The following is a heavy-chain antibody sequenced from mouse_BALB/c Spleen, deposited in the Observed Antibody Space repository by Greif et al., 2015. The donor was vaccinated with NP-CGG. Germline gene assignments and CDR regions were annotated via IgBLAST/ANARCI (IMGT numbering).Heavy chain of an antibody. CDR3: ARRTGTEAMDY. CDR1: GYTFTDYY. J-gene: IGHJ4*01. D-gene: IGHD4-1*01. Sequence: QVQLKQSGPELVKPGASVKISCKASGYTFTDYYINWVNQKPGQGLEWIGWIYPGSGNTKYDEKFKGKATLTVDTSSSTAYMQFSSLTSEDTAAYFCARRTGTEAMDYWGQGTSVTVSS. CDR2: IYPGSGNT. V-gene: IGHV1-84*02.